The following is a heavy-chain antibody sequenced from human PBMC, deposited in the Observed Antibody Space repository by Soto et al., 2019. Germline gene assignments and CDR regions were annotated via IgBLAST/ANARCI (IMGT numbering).Heavy chain of an antibody. Sequence: PSETLSLTCAVSGGSISGSSWWSWVRQPPGKGLEWIGYIYYSGSTNYNPSLKSRVTISLDTSKNEVSLKLTSVTAADTAVYFCARLGAYYQAMDSWGQGTLVTVSS. V-gene: IGHV4-4*02. J-gene: IGHJ1*01. CDR1: GGSISGSSW. CDR2: IYYSGST. CDR3: ARLGAYYQAMDS. D-gene: IGHD3-22*01.